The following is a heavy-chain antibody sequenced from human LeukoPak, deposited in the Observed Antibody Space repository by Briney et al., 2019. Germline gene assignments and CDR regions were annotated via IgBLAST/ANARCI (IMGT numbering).Heavy chain of an antibody. D-gene: IGHD2-21*02. CDR2: INPSGGST. Sequence: GASVKVSCKASGYTFTSYYMHWVRQAPGQGLEWMGVINPSGGSTSYEQRFQGRVTMTRDTSTSTVYMELSSLRSEDTAVYYCARDRTVVTATLDYWGQGTLVTVSS. CDR3: ARDRTVVTATLDY. V-gene: IGHV1-46*01. CDR1: GYTFTSYY. J-gene: IGHJ4*02.